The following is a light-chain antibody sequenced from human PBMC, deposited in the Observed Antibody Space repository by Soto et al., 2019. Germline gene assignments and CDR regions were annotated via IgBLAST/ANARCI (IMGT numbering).Light chain of an antibody. V-gene: IGLV2-11*01. Sequence: QAVVTQPRSVSGSPGQSVTISCTGTSSDVGAYNYVSWYQQHPGKVPKLMIYDVSRRPSGVPDRFSGSKSGNTASLTISGLQADDEADYYCCSYAGSYTVVFGGGTQLTVL. CDR2: DVS. CDR1: SSDVGAYNY. J-gene: IGLJ3*02. CDR3: CSYAGSYTVV.